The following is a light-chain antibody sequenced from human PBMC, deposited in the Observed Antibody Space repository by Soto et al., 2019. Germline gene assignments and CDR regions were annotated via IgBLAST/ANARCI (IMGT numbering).Light chain of an antibody. V-gene: IGKV3-11*01. J-gene: IGKJ1*01. CDR1: QSVSSS. CDR2: DAS. Sequence: EIVLTQSPATLSLSPGERATLSCRASQSVSSSLAWYQQKPGQAPRLLIYDASKRATGIPARFSGSGSGTDFTLTISSLEPEDFAVYYCHQRSNWPRTFGQGTKVEIK. CDR3: HQRSNWPRT.